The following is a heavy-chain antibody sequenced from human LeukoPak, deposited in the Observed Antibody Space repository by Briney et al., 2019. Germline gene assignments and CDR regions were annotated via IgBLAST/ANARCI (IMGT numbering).Heavy chain of an antibody. CDR3: ASDYDFWSGYPYGPDAFDI. D-gene: IGHD3-3*01. V-gene: IGHV3-7*01. CDR1: GFTFSSYW. J-gene: IGHJ3*02. CDR2: IKQDGSEK. Sequence: GGSLRLSCAASGFTFSSYWMSWVRQAPGKGLEWVANIKQDGSEKYYVDSVKGRFTISRDNAKNSLYLQMNSLRAEDTAVYYCASDYDFWSGYPYGPDAFDIWGQGTMVTVSS.